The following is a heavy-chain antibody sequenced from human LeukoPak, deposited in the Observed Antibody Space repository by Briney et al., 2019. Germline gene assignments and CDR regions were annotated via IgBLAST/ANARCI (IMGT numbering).Heavy chain of an antibody. Sequence: ASVKVSCKASGYTFTGYYMHWVRQAPGQGLEWMGWINPTSGGTNYAQKFQGRVTMTRDTSINTVYMELSSLRSEDTAVYYCTRGPRNDPWGQGTLVTVSS. D-gene: IGHD1-14*01. CDR3: TRGPRNDP. J-gene: IGHJ5*02. V-gene: IGHV1-2*02. CDR2: INPTSGGT. CDR1: GYTFTGYY.